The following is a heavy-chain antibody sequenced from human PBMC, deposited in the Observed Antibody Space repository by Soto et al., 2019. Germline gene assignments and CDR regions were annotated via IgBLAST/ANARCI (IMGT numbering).Heavy chain of an antibody. V-gene: IGHV4-34*01. CDR2: INHSGST. Sequence: SETLSLTCAVYGGSFSGYYWSCIRQPPWKGLEWIVEINHSGSTNYNPSLKSRVTISVDTSKNQFSLKLSSVTAADTAVYYCARDGRIVGVVISHGYYYYGMDGWGQGTTVTVS. CDR1: GGSFSGYY. CDR3: ARDGRIVGVVISHGYYYYGMDG. J-gene: IGHJ6*02. D-gene: IGHD3-3*02.